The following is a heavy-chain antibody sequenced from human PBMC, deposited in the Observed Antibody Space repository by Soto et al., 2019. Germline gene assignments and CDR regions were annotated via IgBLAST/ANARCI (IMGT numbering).Heavy chain of an antibody. V-gene: IGHV3-21*01. D-gene: IGHD2-15*01. J-gene: IGHJ4*02. Sequence: PGGSLRLSCAASGFTFSSYSMNWVRQAPGKGLEWVSSISSSSSYIYYADSVKGRFTISRDNAKNSLYLQMNSLRAEDTAVYYCARVQCGGSCYSSYWGQGTLVTVSS. CDR3: ARVQCGGSCYSSY. CDR2: ISSSSSYI. CDR1: GFTFSSYS.